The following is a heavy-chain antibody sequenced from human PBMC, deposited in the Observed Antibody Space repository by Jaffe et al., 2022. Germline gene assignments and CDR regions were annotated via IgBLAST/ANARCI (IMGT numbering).Heavy chain of an antibody. V-gene: IGHV1-3*01. J-gene: IGHJ3*02. Sequence: QVQLVQSGAEVKKPGASVKVSCKASGYTFTSYAMHWVRQAPGQRLEWMGWINAGNGNTKYSQKFQGRVTITRDTSASTAYMELSSLRSEDTAVYYCASGITRPVLQWLVRGDDAFDIWGQGTMVTVSS. CDR1: GYTFTSYA. CDR3: ASGITRPVLQWLVRGDDAFDI. CDR2: INAGNGNT. D-gene: IGHD6-19*01.